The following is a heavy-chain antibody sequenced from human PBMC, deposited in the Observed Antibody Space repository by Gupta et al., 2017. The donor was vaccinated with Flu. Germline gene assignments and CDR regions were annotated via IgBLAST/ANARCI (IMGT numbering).Heavy chain of an antibody. CDR3: AKENDK. J-gene: IGHJ4*02. Sequence: EVQLLESGGGLVQPGGSLRLSCAASGFTFSSYVMYWVRQAPGKGLEWVSSVSGSGASGSGGPTYYADSVKGRFTISRDNSKNTLYLQMNSLRAEDTAVYYCAKENDKWGQGTLVTVSS. CDR2: VSGSGASGSGGPT. V-gene: IGHV3-23*01. CDR1: GFTFSSYV.